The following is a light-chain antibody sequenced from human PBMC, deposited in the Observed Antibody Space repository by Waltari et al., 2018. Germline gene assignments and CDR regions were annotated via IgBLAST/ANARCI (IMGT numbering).Light chain of an antibody. CDR1: QSISNY. Sequence: DIQMTQSPSSLSASVGDRVTITCRASQSISNYLNWYQQKPGKAPTPLIYPASRLQSGVPSRFGGSGSGTDFKLTISSLQPEDFATYYSERSYSTPRTFGPGTKVDIK. CDR3: ERSYSTPRT. J-gene: IGKJ1*01. V-gene: IGKV1-39*01. CDR2: PAS.